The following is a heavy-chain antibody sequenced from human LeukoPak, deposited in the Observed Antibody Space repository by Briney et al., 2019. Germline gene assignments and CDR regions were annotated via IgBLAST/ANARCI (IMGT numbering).Heavy chain of an antibody. CDR3: ARHSGYDRYFDL. CDR1: GGSISSGGFY. V-gene: IGHV4-31*03. Sequence: SETLSLTCSVSGGSISSGGFYWSWHRQTPGKGLEWIGNIYYSGSPHSNPSLKSRVTISVDTSKNHVSLNLTSVTAADTAVYYCARHSGYDRYFDLWGQGTRVTVSS. D-gene: IGHD5-12*01. J-gene: IGHJ4*02. CDR2: IYYSGSP.